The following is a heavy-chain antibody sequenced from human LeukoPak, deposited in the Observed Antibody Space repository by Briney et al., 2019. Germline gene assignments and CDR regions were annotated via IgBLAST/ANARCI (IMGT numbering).Heavy chain of an antibody. CDR2: IYYSGST. CDR1: GGSISSSSYY. Sequence: SETLSLTCTVSGGSISSSSYYWGWIRQPPGKGLEWIGSIYYSGSTYYNSSLKSRVTISVDTSKNQFSLKLNSVTAADTAVYYCARQDVVVTAALDYWGQGTLVTVSS. J-gene: IGHJ4*02. V-gene: IGHV4-39*01. CDR3: ARQDVVVTAALDY. D-gene: IGHD2-21*02.